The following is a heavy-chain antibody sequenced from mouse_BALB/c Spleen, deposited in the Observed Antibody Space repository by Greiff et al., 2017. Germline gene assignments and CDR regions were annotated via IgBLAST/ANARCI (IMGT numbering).Heavy chain of an antibody. J-gene: IGHJ4*01. V-gene: IGHV5-6-4*01. CDR3: TRGVPYYYAMDY. Sequence: EVKLVESGGGLVKPGGSLKLSCAASGFTFSSYTMSWVRQTPEKRLEWVATISSGGSYTYYPDSVKGRFTISRDNAKNTLYLQMSSLKSEDTAMYYCTRGVPYYYAMDYWGQGTSVTVSS. CDR1: GFTFSSYT. CDR2: ISSGGSYT.